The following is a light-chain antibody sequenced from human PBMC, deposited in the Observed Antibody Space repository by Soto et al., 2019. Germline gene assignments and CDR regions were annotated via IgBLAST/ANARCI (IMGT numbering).Light chain of an antibody. V-gene: IGLV2-14*01. CDR1: SSDVGGYNY. J-gene: IGLJ1*01. Sequence: SVLTQPASVSGSLGQSITISCTGTSSDVGGYNYVSWYQQHPGKAPKLMIYDVSNRPSGVSNRFSGSKSGNTASLTISGLQAEDEADYYCSSYTSSSTYVFGTGTKVPVL. CDR3: SSYTSSSTYV. CDR2: DVS.